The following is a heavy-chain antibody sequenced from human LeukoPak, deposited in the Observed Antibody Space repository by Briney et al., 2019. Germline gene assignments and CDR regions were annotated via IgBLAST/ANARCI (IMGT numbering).Heavy chain of an antibody. CDR1: GGSISSYY. V-gene: IGHV4-59*01. J-gene: IGHJ4*02. D-gene: IGHD2-15*01. CDR3: ARAGYCSGGSCYSGTVDY. Sequence: SETLSLTCTVSGGSISSYYWSWIRQPPGKGLEWIGYIYYSGSTNYNPSLKSRVTISVDTSKNQFSLKLSSVTAADTAVYYCARAGYCSGGSCYSGTVDYWGQGTLVTVSS. CDR2: IYYSGST.